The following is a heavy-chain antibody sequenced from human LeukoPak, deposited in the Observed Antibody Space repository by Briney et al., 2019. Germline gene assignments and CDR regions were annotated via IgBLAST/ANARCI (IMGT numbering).Heavy chain of an antibody. CDR3: ARGFYYDFWSGYRD. CDR2: IYTSGST. J-gene: IGHJ1*01. V-gene: IGHV4-61*02. Sequence: PSETLSLTCTVSGGSLSSGSYYWSWLRQPAGKGLEWIGRIYTSGSTNYNPSLKSRVTISVDTSKNQVSLKLSSVTAADTAVYYCARGFYYDFWSGYRDWGQGTLVTVSS. D-gene: IGHD3-3*01. CDR1: GGSLSSGSYY.